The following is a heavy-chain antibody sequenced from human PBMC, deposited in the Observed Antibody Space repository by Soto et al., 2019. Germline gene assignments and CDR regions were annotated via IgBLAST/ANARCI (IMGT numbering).Heavy chain of an antibody. Sequence: PGGCLRLSCAASGFTFSSYSMNCVRQAPGKELEWVSSISSSSSYIYYADSVKGRFTISRDNAKNSLYLQMNSLRAEDTAVYYCARGRQGLLGYCSGGSCYADAFDICGQGTMVTVSS. J-gene: IGHJ3*02. V-gene: IGHV3-21*01. CDR3: ARGRQGLLGYCSGGSCYADAFDI. CDR2: ISSSSSYI. CDR1: GFTFSSYS. D-gene: IGHD2-15*01.